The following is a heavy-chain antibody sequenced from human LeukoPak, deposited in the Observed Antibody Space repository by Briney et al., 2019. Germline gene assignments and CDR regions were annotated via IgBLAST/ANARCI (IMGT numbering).Heavy chain of an antibody. D-gene: IGHD6-13*01. J-gene: IGHJ6*03. V-gene: IGHV6-1*01. CDR1: GDSVSSNSAA. CDR2: TYYRSKWYN. CDR3: ARGERVSIAAAGTSHYYYMDV. Sequence: SQTLSLTCAISGDSVSSNSAAWNWIRQSPSRGLEWLGRTYYRSKWYNDYAVSVKSRITINPDTSKNQFSLQLNSVTPEDTAVYYCARGERVSIAAAGTSHYYYMDVWGKGTTVTISS.